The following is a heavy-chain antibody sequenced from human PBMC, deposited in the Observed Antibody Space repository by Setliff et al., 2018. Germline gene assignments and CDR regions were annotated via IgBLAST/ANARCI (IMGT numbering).Heavy chain of an antibody. Sequence: PGGSLRLSCAASGFTFSSFWMSWVRQTPGKGLEWVANINQDDSERYYVDSVEGRFTVSRDNAMNSLFLQMDSLRVDDTAVYYCGRAGKPYAIDVWGQGTMVTV. J-gene: IGHJ3*01. CDR3: GRAGKPYAIDV. CDR2: INQDDSER. CDR1: GFTFSSFW. V-gene: IGHV3-7*04.